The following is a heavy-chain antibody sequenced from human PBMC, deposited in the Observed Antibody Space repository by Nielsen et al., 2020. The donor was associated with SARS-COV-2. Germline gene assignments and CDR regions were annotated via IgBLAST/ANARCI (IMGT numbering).Heavy chain of an antibody. J-gene: IGHJ6*02. Sequence: SETLSLTCTVSGGSITSGNYYWSWIRQHPGKGLEWIGNIYYRGSTYYNPSLESRVTISIDTSKNQFSLKLSSVTAADTAVYYCATDLAGGRILGVWGQGTTVTVSS. CDR1: GGSITSGNYY. V-gene: IGHV4-31*03. D-gene: IGHD3-10*01. CDR3: ATDLAGGRILGV. CDR2: IYYRGST.